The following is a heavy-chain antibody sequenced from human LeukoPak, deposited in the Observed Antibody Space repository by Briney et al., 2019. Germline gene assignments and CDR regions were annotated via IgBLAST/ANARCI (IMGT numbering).Heavy chain of an antibody. Sequence: KPSETLSLTCTVSGGSISSRPYYWGWVRQPPGQGLEWIGSISYSGSIHYNPSLKSRVTISVDTSRNQFSLKLSSVTAADTAVYYCARHGGDWVFDYWGQGTLVTVSS. V-gene: IGHV4-39*01. CDR1: GGSISSRPYY. CDR2: ISYSGSI. J-gene: IGHJ4*02. CDR3: ARHGGDWVFDY. D-gene: IGHD2-21*02.